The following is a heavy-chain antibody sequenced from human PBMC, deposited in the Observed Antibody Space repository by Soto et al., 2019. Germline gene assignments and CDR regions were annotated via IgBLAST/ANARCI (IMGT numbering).Heavy chain of an antibody. D-gene: IGHD6-6*01. Sequence: EVQLLESGGGLEQPGGSLRLSCAASGFTFSSYAMSWVRQAPGKGLEWVSAISGSGGSTYYADSVKGRFTISRDNSKNTLYLQMHSLRAEDSAVYYCAKYGGAALQDYWGQGTLVTVSS. CDR2: ISGSGGST. CDR1: GFTFSSYA. J-gene: IGHJ4*02. V-gene: IGHV3-23*01. CDR3: AKYGGAALQDY.